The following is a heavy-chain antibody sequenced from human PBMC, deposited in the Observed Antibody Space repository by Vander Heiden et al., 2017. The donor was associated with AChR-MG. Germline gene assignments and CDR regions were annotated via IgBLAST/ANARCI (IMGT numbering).Heavy chain of an antibody. V-gene: IGHV4-34*01. D-gene: IGHD2-15*01. CDR3: ARGLRYCSGGSCYTGFSANYYYGMDV. CDR2: INHSGST. J-gene: IGHJ6*02. CDR1: GGTFSGYS. Sequence: VQLQQWGAGLSTPSDTLSLTCAAHGGTFSGYSWNWTRHSPGKGLEWIGEINHSGSTNYNPSLKSRVTISVDTSKNQFSLELSSVTAADTAVYYCARGLRYCSGGSCYTGFSANYYYGMDVWGQGTTVTVSS.